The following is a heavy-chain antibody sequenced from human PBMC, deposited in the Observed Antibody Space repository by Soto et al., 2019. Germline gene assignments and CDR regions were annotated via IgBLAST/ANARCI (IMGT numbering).Heavy chain of an antibody. CDR3: ASHLSWGSNHPYFDY. D-gene: IGHD6-13*01. Sequence: PSETLSLTCTISGGAIGSHYWSWIRQHPGKGLEWIGYIYYSGSTYYNPSLKSRVTISVDTSKNQFSLKLSSVTAADTAVYYCASHLSWGSNHPYFDYWGQGTLVTVSS. V-gene: IGHV4-59*06. CDR2: IYYSGST. J-gene: IGHJ4*02. CDR1: GGAIGSHY.